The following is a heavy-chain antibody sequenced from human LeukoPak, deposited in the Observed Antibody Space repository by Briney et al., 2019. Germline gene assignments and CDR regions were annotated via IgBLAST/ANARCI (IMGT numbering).Heavy chain of an antibody. Sequence: ASVKVSCKTSGYSFTSYYIHWVRQAPGQGLEWMGIINPSGGSTTYAQKFQGRLTMASDTSTSTVYMEQSSLRSEDTAMYYCARSSAYYNEADIWGQGTMVTVSS. J-gene: IGHJ3*02. D-gene: IGHD1-26*01. CDR2: INPSGGST. V-gene: IGHV1-46*01. CDR3: ARSSAYYNEADI. CDR1: GYSFTSYY.